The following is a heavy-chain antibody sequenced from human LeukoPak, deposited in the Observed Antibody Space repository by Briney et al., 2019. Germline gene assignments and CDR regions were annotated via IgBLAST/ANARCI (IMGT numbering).Heavy chain of an antibody. CDR2: ISDDGSNT. J-gene: IGHJ2*01. CDR1: GFTLSRLG. Sequence: RGTLRLSRTASGFTLSRLGMHWGPHAPAKGLECVAVISDDGSNTYYADSVKGRFTISRDNSKNTLYLQLNSLRTEDTAVYCCAKDADTATIIYWYFDLWGRGTLVTVS. D-gene: IGHD5-18*01. V-gene: IGHV3-30*18. CDR3: AKDADTATIIYWYFDL.